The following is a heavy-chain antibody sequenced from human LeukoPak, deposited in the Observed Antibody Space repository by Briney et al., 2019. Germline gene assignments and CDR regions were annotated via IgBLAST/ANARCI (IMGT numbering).Heavy chain of an antibody. D-gene: IGHD5-18*01. V-gene: IGHV4-4*02. J-gene: IGHJ4*02. Sequence: NPSETLSLTCAVFGGSISNENWWSWVRQPPGKGLEWIGEIHHSGSATYNPSLKSRVTISVDKSKNQFSLILTSVTAADTAVYYCARNGYYAMDSWGQGMLVTVSS. CDR2: IHHSGSA. CDR1: GGSISNENW. CDR3: ARNGYYAMDS.